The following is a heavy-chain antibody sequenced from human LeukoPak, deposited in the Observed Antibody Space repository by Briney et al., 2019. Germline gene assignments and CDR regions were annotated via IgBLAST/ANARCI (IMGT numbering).Heavy chain of an antibody. D-gene: IGHD4/OR15-4a*01. CDR2: ISGDGVSL. V-gene: IGHV3-23*01. J-gene: IGHJ4*02. CDR1: GFTFNKYA. Sequence: GGSLRLSCAASGFTFNKYALTWVRQTPGKGLECVSAISGDGVSLYYTDSVKGRFTISRDNSKNTLYLQMNGLRVEDTAVYYCARDPGAFPYFFDYWGQGTLVTVSS. CDR3: ARDPGAFPYFFDY.